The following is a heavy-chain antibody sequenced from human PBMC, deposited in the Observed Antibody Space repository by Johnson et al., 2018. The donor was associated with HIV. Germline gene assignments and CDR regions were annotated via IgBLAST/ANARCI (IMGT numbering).Heavy chain of an antibody. V-gene: IGHV3-49*04. J-gene: IGHJ3*02. Sequence: VQLVESGGGLVQPGRSLRLSCTASGFTFGDYAMSWVRQAPGKGLEWVGFIRSKAYGGTTEYAASVKGRFTISRDDSKNSLYLQMNSLKTEDTAVYYCAKIRSQDTGAFDIWGQGTMVTVSS. CDR1: GFTFGDYA. D-gene: IGHD1-1*01. CDR3: AKIRSQDTGAFDI. CDR2: IRSKAYGGTT.